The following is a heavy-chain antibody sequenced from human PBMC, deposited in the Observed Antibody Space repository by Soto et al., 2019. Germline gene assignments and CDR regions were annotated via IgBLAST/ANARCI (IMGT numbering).Heavy chain of an antibody. CDR3: ARDTRYCSSTSCYIYGMDV. D-gene: IGHD2-2*02. Sequence: GIMTNAYTVHGVSNDSRYWGGIWETTRRWLEWIGYIYYSGSTNYNPSLKSRVTISVDTSKNQFSLKVSSVTATDTAVYYCARDTRYCSSTSCYIYGMDVWGQGTTVTVS. V-gene: IGHV4-59*11. CDR1: GVSNDSRY. CDR2: IYYSGST. J-gene: IGHJ6*02.